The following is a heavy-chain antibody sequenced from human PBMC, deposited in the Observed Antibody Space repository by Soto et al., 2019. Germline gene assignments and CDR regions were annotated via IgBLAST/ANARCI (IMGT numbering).Heavy chain of an antibody. CDR3: AKDGGKDGYFGNWFDP. V-gene: IGHV1-69*13. J-gene: IGHJ5*02. D-gene: IGHD5-12*01. Sequence: GASVKVSCKTSGGTFSNYAITWVRQAPGQGLEWLARIIPIFGSVNFAQKFQDRITLTADESTTTVYMELSSLRSDDTAVYYCAKDGGKDGYFGNWFDPWGQGTLVTVSS. CDR2: IIPIFGSV. CDR1: GGTFSNYA.